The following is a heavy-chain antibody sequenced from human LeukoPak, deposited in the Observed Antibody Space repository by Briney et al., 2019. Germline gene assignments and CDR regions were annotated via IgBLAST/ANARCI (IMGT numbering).Heavy chain of an antibody. CDR2: ISSSSSYI. CDR1: GFTFSSYS. CDR3: ARSSPLSMVRGVIIYYFDY. V-gene: IGHV3-21*01. Sequence: GGSLRLSCAASGFTFSSYSMNWVRQAPGKGLEWVSSISSSSSYIYYADSVKGRFTISRDNAKNSLYLQMNSLRAEDTAVYYCARSSPLSMVRGVIIYYFDYWGQGTLVTVSS. D-gene: IGHD3-10*01. J-gene: IGHJ4*02.